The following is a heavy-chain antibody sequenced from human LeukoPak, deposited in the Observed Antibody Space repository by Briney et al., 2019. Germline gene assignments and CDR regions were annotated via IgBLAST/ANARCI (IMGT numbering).Heavy chain of an antibody. V-gene: IGHV3-7*03. Sequence: GGSLRLSCAVSGFTFSGFWMSWSRQAPGKGLEWVASINSDGSEGYYADVVKGRFTISRDNAKNSLYLQINSPRAEDTAVYYCARSSYSSSSSVWGQGTMVTVSS. CDR1: GFTFSGFW. CDR3: ARSSYSSSSSV. D-gene: IGHD6-6*01. J-gene: IGHJ3*01. CDR2: INSDGSEG.